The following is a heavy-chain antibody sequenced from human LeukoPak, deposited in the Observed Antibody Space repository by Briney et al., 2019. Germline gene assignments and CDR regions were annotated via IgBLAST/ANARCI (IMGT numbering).Heavy chain of an antibody. Sequence: GASEKVSCKASGYTFTGYYMHWVRQAPGQGLEWMGWINPNSGGTNYAQKFQGRVTMTRDTSISTAYMELSRLRSDDTAVYYCAARHSSSWHRDYWGQGTLVTVSS. CDR3: AARHSSSWHRDY. CDR2: INPNSGGT. D-gene: IGHD6-13*01. J-gene: IGHJ4*02. CDR1: GYTFTGYY. V-gene: IGHV1-2*02.